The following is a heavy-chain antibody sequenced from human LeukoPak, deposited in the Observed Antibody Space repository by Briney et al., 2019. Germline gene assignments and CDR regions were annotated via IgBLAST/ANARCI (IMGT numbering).Heavy chain of an antibody. J-gene: IGHJ4*02. D-gene: IGHD3-3*01. CDR3: ARGEAYYNLWSNTDY. Sequence: GASVKVSCKASGYTFTSYYMHWVRQAPGQGLEWRGIINPSGGSTSYAQKFQGRVTLTRDTSTSTVYMELSSLRSEDTAVYYCARGEAYYNLWSNTDYWGQGTLVTVSS. V-gene: IGHV1-46*01. CDR1: GYTFTSYY. CDR2: INPSGGST.